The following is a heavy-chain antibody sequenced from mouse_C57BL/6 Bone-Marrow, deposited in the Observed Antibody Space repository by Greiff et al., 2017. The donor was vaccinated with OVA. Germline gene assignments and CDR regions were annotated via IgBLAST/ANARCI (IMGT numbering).Heavy chain of an antibody. CDR2: IYPGDGDT. D-gene: IGHD1-1*01. CDR1: GYAFSSSW. V-gene: IGHV1-82*01. J-gene: IGHJ3*01. CDR3: GSYYGSSRFAY. Sequence: LGEAGLELVKPGASVNICFNSSGYAFSSSWMNWVKQRPGRGLEWIGRIYPGDGDTNYNGKFKGKATLTADKSSSTAYMQLSSLTSEDSAVYFCGSYYGSSRFAYWGQGTLVTVSA.